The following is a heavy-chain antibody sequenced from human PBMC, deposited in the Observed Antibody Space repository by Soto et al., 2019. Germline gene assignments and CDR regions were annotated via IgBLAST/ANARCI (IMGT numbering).Heavy chain of an antibody. CDR1: GSTLRPQG. Sequence: QVHWGGPGEGLSFPGGPLRLFCAPSGSTLRPQGMHGARQAPGKGLEWLAVISFDGSNKYYADSVKGRFTISRDNSNNMVFLQMNSLGADDTAVYYCAKPLEQWVPDHWGQGTLVIVSS. D-gene: IGHD6-19*01. V-gene: IGHV3-30*18. CDR2: ISFDGSNK. CDR3: AKPLEQWVPDH. J-gene: IGHJ4*02.